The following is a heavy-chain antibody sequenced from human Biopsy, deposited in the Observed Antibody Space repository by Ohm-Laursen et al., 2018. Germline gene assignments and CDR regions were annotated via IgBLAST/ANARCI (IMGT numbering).Heavy chain of an antibody. J-gene: IGHJ5*02. CDR1: GYSMSTYY. CDR3: ARHRGGMPSSGTCFDH. D-gene: IGHD2-2*01. V-gene: IGHV4-59*08. Sequence: GTLSLTCSVSGYSMSTYYWSWIRQPPGKGLEWIGYIYYSGSTNYNPSLKSRVTISVDMSKNQFSLKLTSVAAADTAVYYCARHRGGMPSSGTCFDHWGQGTLVTLSS. CDR2: IYYSGST.